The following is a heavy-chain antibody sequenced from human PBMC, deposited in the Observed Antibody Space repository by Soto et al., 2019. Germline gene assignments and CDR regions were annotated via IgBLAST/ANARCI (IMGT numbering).Heavy chain of an antibody. CDR3: ERDHGRGSYYSNYYYGRDV. D-gene: IGHD1-26*01. J-gene: IGHJ6*02. Sequence: GGSLRLSCAASGFTFSDYYMSWIRQAPGKGLEWVSYISSSGSTIYYADSVKGRITISRDNAKNSLYLQMNSLRAEDTAVYYCERDHGRGSYYSNYYYGRDVWGQGTTVTVSS. V-gene: IGHV3-11*01. CDR2: ISSSGSTI. CDR1: GFTFSDYY.